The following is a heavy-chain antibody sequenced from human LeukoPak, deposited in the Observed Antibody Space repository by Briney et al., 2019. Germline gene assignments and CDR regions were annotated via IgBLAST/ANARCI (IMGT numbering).Heavy chain of an antibody. J-gene: IGHJ4*02. D-gene: IGHD3-22*01. V-gene: IGHV3-11*04. CDR3: ARENTYYYDSSGYQSDY. Sequence: GGSLRLSCAASGFTFSDYFMSWIRQAPGKGLEWVSYISHTGNTIKYADSVKGRFTISRDNAKNSLYLQMNSLRAEDTAVYYCARENTYYYDSSGYQSDYWGQGTLVTVSS. CDR2: ISHTGNTI. CDR1: GFTFSDYF.